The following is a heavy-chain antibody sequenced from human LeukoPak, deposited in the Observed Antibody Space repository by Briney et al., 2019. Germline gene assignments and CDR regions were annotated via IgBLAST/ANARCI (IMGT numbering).Heavy chain of an antibody. D-gene: IGHD3-10*01. V-gene: IGHV4-39*01. J-gene: IGHJ2*01. CDR2: IYSSGST. Sequence: SETLSLTCGVSGGSISDRSYYWSWIRQSPGKGLEWIGSIYSSGSTYYNPSLQSRVTIFKDTSENKFSLKLSSVTAADMAVYFCARRSIYWYFDFWGRGTPVTVSS. CDR3: ARRSIYWYFDF. CDR1: GGSISDRSYY.